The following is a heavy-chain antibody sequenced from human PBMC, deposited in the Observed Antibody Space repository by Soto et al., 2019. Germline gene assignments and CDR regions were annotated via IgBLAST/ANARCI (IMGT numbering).Heavy chain of an antibody. J-gene: IGHJ6*03. CDR3: AREQWDPYYYYMNV. CDR1: GFALSSYW. Sequence: PGGSLRQSFAASGFALSSYWRSWVRLAPGKGLEWVANIKQDGSEKYYVDSVKGRFTISRDNAKNSLYLQMNSLRAEDTAVYYCAREQWDPYYYYMNVWGKGTTVTVSS. D-gene: IGHD1-26*01. CDR2: IKQDGSEK. V-gene: IGHV3-7*01.